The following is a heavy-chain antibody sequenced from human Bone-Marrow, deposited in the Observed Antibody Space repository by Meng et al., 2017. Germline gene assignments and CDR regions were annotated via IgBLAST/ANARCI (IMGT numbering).Heavy chain of an antibody. CDR1: GYTFTSYG. CDR2: ISAYNGNT. V-gene: IGHV1-18*01. Sequence: QVQVGQSGVEVKEPGASVKVSCKASGYTFTSYGISWVRQAPGQGLEWMGWISAYNGNTNYAQKLQGRVTMTTDTSTSTAYMELRSLRSDDTAMYYCARDEDISAAGKLFGDYWGQGTLVTVSS. CDR3: ARDEDISAAGKLFGDY. D-gene: IGHD6-13*01. J-gene: IGHJ4*02.